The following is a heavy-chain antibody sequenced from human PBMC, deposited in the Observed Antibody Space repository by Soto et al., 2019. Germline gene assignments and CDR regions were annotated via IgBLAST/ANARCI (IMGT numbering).Heavy chain of an antibody. D-gene: IGHD6-13*01. CDR3: ARDLTRAGHTYYYYYYGMDV. V-gene: IGHV3-21*01. CDR2: ISSSSSYI. J-gene: IGHJ6*02. Sequence: GGSLRLSCAASGFTFSSYSMNWVRQAPGKGLEWVSSISSSSSYIYYADSVKGRFTISRDNAKNSLYLQMNSLRAEDTAVYYCARDLTRAGHTYYYYYYGMDVWGQGTTVTVSS. CDR1: GFTFSSYS.